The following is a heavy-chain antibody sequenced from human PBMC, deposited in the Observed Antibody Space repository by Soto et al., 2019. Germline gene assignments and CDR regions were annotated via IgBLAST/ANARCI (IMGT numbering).Heavy chain of an antibody. CDR2: INSDGSST. V-gene: IGHV3-74*01. J-gene: IGHJ4*02. CDR1: GFTFSSYW. CDR3: ARAYYDFWSGYYKSPTFDD. D-gene: IGHD3-3*01. Sequence: GGSLRLSCAASGFTFSSYWMHWVRQAPGKGLVWVSRINSDGSSTSYADSVKGRFTISRDNAKNTLYLQMNSLRAEDTAVYYCARAYYDFWSGYYKSPTFDDWGQGTLVTVSS.